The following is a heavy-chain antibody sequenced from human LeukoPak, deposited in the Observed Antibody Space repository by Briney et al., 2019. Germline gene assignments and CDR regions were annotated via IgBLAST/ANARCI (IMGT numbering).Heavy chain of an antibody. V-gene: IGHV3-74*01. J-gene: IGHJ6*02. Sequence: GRSLRLSCAASGFTLSNYWMHWVRQAPGKGLVWVSRINADGSSASYADSVKGRFTISRDNAKNTLYLQMNSLGAEDTAMYYCARDYGRSRDYGMDVWGQGTTVTVSS. CDR1: GFTLSNYW. CDR2: INADGSSA. CDR3: ARDYGRSRDYGMDV. D-gene: IGHD3-10*01.